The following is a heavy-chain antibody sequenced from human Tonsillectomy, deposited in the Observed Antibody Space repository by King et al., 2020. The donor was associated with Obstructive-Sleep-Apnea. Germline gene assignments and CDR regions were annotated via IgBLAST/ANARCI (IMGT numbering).Heavy chain of an antibody. CDR1: EFTFSNYW. D-gene: IGHD3-3*01. CDR2: INQDGSEK. CDR3: ARFDDFWSGSYYFYYGMDV. V-gene: IGHV3-7*03. J-gene: IGHJ6*02. Sequence: VQLVESGGGLVQPGGSLRLSCGGSEFTFSNYWMSWVRQAPGKGLEWVANINQDGSEKYYVDSVKGRFTISRDKAKNSVYLQRNSRKAEDTAVYYCARFDDFWSGSYYFYYGMDVWGQGTTVTVSS.